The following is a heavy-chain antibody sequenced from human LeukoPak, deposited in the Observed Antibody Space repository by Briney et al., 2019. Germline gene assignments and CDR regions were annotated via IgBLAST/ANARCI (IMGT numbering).Heavy chain of an antibody. CDR2: ISGSGGST. CDR3: AREENYYYYMDV. V-gene: IGHV3-23*01. Sequence: PGGTLRLSCAASGFTFSSYGMSWVRQAPGKGLEWVSAISGSGGSTYYADSVKGRFTISRDNSKNTLYLQMNSLRAEDTAVYYCAREENYYYYMDVWGKGATVTVSS. J-gene: IGHJ6*03. CDR1: GFTFSSYG.